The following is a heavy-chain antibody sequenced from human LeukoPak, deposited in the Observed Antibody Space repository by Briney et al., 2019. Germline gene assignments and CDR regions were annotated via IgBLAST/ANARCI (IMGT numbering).Heavy chain of an antibody. V-gene: IGHV5-51*01. CDR2: INPDDSDA. D-gene: IGHD3-10*01. Sequence: GESLKIPCKGYGYSFNSYWIVWVRQMPGKGLELMGIINPDDSDARYSPSSQGQVTITADKSISTAYLQWTSLRASDSAMYYCARFKGDGDDACDIWGQGTMLTVSS. CDR1: GYSFNSYW. CDR3: ARFKGDGDDACDI. J-gene: IGHJ3*02.